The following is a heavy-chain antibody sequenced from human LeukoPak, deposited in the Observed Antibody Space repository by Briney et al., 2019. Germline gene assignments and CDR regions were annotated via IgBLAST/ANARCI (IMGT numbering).Heavy chain of an antibody. D-gene: IGHD2-15*01. CDR1: GFTFSSYW. V-gene: IGHV3-74*01. J-gene: IGHJ4*02. CDR2: LNSDGSST. Sequence: GGSLRRSCAASGFTFSSYWMHWVRQAPGKGLVWVSRLNSDGSSTSYADSVKGRFTISGDNAKTTLYLQMNSLRAEATAVYYCASVGRVYWGQGTLVTVSS. CDR3: ASVGRVY.